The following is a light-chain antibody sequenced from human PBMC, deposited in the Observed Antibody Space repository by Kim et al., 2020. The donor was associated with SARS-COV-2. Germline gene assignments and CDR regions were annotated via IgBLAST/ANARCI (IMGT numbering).Light chain of an antibody. CDR3: GTWDSSLSVVV. CDR2: DIN. J-gene: IGLJ2*01. Sequence: QSVLTQPPSVSAAPGQKVTISCSGSSSNIASNFVSWYQHLPGTAPKLLIYDINKRPSGIPDRFSGSKSGTSATLGITGLQTGDEADYYCGTWDSSLSVVVFGGGTQLTVL. V-gene: IGLV1-51*01. CDR1: SSNIASNF.